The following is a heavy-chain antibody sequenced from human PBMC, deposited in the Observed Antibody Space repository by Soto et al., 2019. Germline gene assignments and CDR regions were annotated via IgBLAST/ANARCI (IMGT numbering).Heavy chain of an antibody. J-gene: IGHJ5*02. Sequence: QVQLQQWGAGLLKPSETLSLTCAVYGGSFSGYYWSWIRQPPVKGLEWMGEINHSGSTNYNPSLKSRVTRSVDTSKNQFSMKLSSVTAADTAVYYCARGAFADVWSGYYSKGWFDPWGQGTLVTVSS. CDR1: GGSFSGYY. CDR3: ARGAFADVWSGYYSKGWFDP. CDR2: INHSGST. V-gene: IGHV4-34*01. D-gene: IGHD3-3*01.